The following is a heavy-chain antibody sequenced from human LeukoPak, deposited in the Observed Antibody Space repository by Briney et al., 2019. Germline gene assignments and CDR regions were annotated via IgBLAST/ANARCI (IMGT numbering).Heavy chain of an antibody. Sequence: ASLKVSCKASGYTFTSYGISWVRQAPRQGLEWMGWISAYNGNTNYAQKLQGRVTMTTDTSTSTAYMELRSLRSDDTAVYYCARLRITIFGVALIFDYWGQGTLVTVSS. CDR3: ARLRITIFGVALIFDY. CDR2: ISAYNGNT. V-gene: IGHV1-18*01. CDR1: GYTFTSYG. J-gene: IGHJ4*02. D-gene: IGHD3-3*01.